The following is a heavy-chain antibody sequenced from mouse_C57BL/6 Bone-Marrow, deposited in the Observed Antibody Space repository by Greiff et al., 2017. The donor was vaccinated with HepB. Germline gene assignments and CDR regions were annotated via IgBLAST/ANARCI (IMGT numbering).Heavy chain of an antibody. J-gene: IGHJ2*01. CDR3: AREGGLLGYFDY. D-gene: IGHD3-1*01. CDR1: GYTFTSYW. CDR2: IDPSDSYT. V-gene: IGHV1-69*01. Sequence: VQLKQPGAELVMPGASVKLSCKASGYTFTSYWMHWVKQRPGQGLEWIGEIDPSDSYTNYNQKFKGKSTLTVDKSSSTAYMQLSSLTSEDSAVYYCAREGGLLGYFDYWGQGTTLTVSS.